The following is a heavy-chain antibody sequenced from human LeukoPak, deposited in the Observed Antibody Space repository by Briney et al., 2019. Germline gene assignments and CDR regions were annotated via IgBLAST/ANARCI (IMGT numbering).Heavy chain of an antibody. CDR1: ALTSGSYS. CDR2: TNWMGGST. V-gene: IGHV3-20*02. Sequence: PGRSLRLSFAPSALTSGSYSVIWFRRAPGKGWSGVSVTNWMGGSTGSAHSVKGPFNISRGHANNSLYRQVNSLRAKHTCLYDRARSSSSSSGDGDYWGQGTLVTVSS. J-gene: IGHJ4*02. CDR3: ARSSSSSSGDGDY. D-gene: IGHD6-6*01.